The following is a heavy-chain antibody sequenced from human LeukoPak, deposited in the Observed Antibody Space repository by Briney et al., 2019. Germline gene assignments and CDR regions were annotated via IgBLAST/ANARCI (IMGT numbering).Heavy chain of an antibody. Sequence: ASVKVSCKASGYTFTSYDINWVRQATGQGLEWMGWMNPNSGNTGYAQKFQGRVTMTRNTSISTAYMELSRLRSEDTAVYYCARGNQGSYYQGDDYWGQGTLVTVSS. CDR1: GYTFTSYD. J-gene: IGHJ4*02. V-gene: IGHV1-8*01. D-gene: IGHD3-10*01. CDR3: ARGNQGSYYQGDDY. CDR2: MNPNSGNT.